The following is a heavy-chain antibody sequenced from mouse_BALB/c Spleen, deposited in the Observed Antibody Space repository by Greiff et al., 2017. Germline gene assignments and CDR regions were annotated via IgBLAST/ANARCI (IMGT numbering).Heavy chain of an antibody. CDR2: ISNGGGST. CDR3: ARQGGYDEDWFAY. CDR1: GFTFSSYA. Sequence: EVQVVESGGGLVKPGGSLKLSCAASGFTFSSYAMSWVRQTPEKRLEWVAYISNGGGSTYYPDTVKGRFTISRDNAKNTLYLQMSSLKSEDTAMYYCARQGGYDEDWFAYWGQGTLVTVSA. J-gene: IGHJ3*01. D-gene: IGHD2-2*01. V-gene: IGHV5-12-2*01.